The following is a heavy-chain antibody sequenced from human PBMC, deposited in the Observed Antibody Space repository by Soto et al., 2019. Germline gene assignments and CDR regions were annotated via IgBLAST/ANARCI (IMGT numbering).Heavy chain of an antibody. CDR1: GFTFSSYW. D-gene: IGHD2-15*01. J-gene: IGHJ4*02. Sequence: EVQLVESGGGLVQPGESLRLSCAASGFTFSSYWMHWVRQAPGKGLVWVSRINSDGSSTSYAGAGKGRFTISRDNAKNTLYLQMNSLRAEDKAVYYCVRTSLVVAAATREDYWGQGTLVTVSS. CDR3: VRTSLVVAAATREDY. CDR2: INSDGSST. V-gene: IGHV3-74*01.